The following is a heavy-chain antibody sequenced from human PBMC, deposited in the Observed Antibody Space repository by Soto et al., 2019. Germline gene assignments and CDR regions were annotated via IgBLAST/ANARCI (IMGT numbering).Heavy chain of an antibody. CDR3: ARHMIGYYFDY. V-gene: IGHV4-59*08. J-gene: IGHJ4*02. D-gene: IGHD2-2*03. CDR2: IYYSGTT. Sequence: PSETLSLTCTVSGGSISSYYGSWVRQPPGKGLDWIGYIYYSGTTNYNPSLKSRVTMSVDTSKSQSSLKLSSVTAADTAVYYCARHMIGYYFDYWGQGTLVTVSS. CDR1: GGSISSYY.